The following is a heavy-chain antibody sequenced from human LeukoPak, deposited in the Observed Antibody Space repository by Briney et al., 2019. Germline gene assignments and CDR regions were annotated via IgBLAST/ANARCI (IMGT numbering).Heavy chain of an antibody. V-gene: IGHV3-23*01. CDR3: AKDHGTAVASFYY. CDR1: GFTFSSYG. D-gene: IGHD6-19*01. Sequence: GGSLRLSCAASGFTFSSYGMSWVRQAPGKGLEWVSGITSGGGSTYYADSVKGRFIVSRDTSKNTLYLQMNSLRAEDTAVYYCAKDHGTAVASFYYWGQGTLVTVSS. CDR2: ITSGGGST. J-gene: IGHJ4*02.